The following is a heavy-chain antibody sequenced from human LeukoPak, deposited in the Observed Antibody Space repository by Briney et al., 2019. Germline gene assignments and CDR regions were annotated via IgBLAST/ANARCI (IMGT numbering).Heavy chain of an antibody. CDR1: GGSISSGGYY. CDR2: IYYSGST. CDR3: ARGLVQFGGVPYDDI. D-gene: IGHD3-16*01. V-gene: IGHV4-31*03. Sequence: SETLSLTCTVSGGSISSGGYYWSWIRQHPGKGLEWIGYIYYSGSTYYNPSLKSRVTISVDTSKNQFSLKLSSVTAADTAVYYCARGLVQFGGVPYDDIWGQGTMVTVSS. J-gene: IGHJ3*02.